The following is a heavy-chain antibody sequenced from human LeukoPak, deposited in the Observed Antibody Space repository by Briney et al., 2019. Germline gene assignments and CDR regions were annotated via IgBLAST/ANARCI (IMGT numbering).Heavy chain of an antibody. D-gene: IGHD5-12*01. CDR3: AREARGYGDAFDI. CDR1: GGSISTSNYY. J-gene: IGHJ3*02. Sequence: SETLSLTCTVSGGSISTSNYYWGWIRQPPGKGLEWIGNIFYSGSTYYSPSLRSRVTISLDTSRNQFSLKLNSVTAADTAVYYCAREARGYGDAFDIWGQGTMVTVSS. V-gene: IGHV4-39*07. CDR2: IFYSGST.